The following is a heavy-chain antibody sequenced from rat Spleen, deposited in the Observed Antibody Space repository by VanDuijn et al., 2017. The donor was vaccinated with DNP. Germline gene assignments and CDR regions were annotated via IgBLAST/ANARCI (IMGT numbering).Heavy chain of an antibody. Sequence: EVHLVESGGGLVQPGRSLKLSCAASGFTFSNYYMAWVRQAPRKGLEWVASISTSSGKTYYPDSVEGRFTISRDNAKSTLYLQMDSLRSEDTATYYCARRGGYSEDYWGQGVMVTVSS. D-gene: IGHD1-11*01. J-gene: IGHJ2*01. CDR1: GFTFSNYY. V-gene: IGHV5-25*01. CDR3: ARRGGYSEDY. CDR2: ISTSSGKT.